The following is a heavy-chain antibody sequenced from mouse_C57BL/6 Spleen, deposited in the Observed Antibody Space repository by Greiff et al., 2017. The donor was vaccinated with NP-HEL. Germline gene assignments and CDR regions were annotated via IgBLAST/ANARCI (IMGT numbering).Heavy chain of an antibody. D-gene: IGHD2-1*01. CDR1: GFTFSDYG. CDR3: ARRGNYEGWFAY. CDR2: ISSGSSTI. V-gene: IGHV5-17*01. Sequence: EVKLMESGGGLVKPGGSLKLSCAASGFTFSDYGMHWVRQAPEKGLEWVAYISSGSSTIYYADTVKGRFPISRDKAKDTPFLQMTSLRSEDTAMYDCARRGNYEGWFAYWGQGTLVTVSA. J-gene: IGHJ3*01.